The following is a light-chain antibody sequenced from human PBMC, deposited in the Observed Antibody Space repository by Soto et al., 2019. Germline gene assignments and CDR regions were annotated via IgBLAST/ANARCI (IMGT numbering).Light chain of an antibody. CDR1: QSVSNNY. V-gene: IGKV3-20*01. CDR2: GAS. Sequence: ENVLTQSPGTLSLSPGDRASLSCRASQSVSNNYLAWHQQRPGQAPRLLIFGASNRATGVPDRFTGSASGTDFTLTISRLQPDDFATYYCQQYNSYSWTFGQGTKVDI. CDR3: QQYNSYSWT. J-gene: IGKJ1*01.